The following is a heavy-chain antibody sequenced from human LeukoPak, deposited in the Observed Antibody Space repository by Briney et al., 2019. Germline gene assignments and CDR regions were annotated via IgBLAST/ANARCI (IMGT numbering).Heavy chain of an antibody. V-gene: IGHV3-23*01. D-gene: IGHD6-13*01. Sequence: GGSLRLSCAASGFTFSSYAMSWVRQAPGKGLEWVSVMSGSGDSTHYADSVKGRFTISRDNSKNTPCLQMNSLRAEDTAVYYCAKGNKEANSWISRIDYWGQGTLVTVSS. CDR1: GFTFSSYA. CDR2: MSGSGDST. J-gene: IGHJ4*02. CDR3: AKGNKEANSWISRIDY.